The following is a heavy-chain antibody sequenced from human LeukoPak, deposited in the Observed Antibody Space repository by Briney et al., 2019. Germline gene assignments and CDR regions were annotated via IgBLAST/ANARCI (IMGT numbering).Heavy chain of an antibody. CDR2: IKRDGSEK. Sequence: GGSLRLSCAASGFTFSNYWISWVRQAPGKGLEWVANIKRDGSEKNYVDSVKGRFTISRDNAKNSVYLQMNSLRVEDTAVYFCARGSGWCDYWGQGALVTVSP. CDR1: GFTFSNYW. D-gene: IGHD6-19*01. V-gene: IGHV3-7*03. J-gene: IGHJ4*02. CDR3: ARGSGWCDY.